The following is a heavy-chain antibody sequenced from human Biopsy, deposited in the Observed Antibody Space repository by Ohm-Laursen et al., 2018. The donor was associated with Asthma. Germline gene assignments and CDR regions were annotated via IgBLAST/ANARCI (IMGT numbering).Heavy chain of an antibody. Sequence: ESSVKVSCKSLGGTFNTYVIGWVRQAPGQWLEWTGGINSVFGTTTYPQKFQDRVTITADDSTSTVYMELSSLRSEDTAVYYCARKAGSCISRTCYSLDFWGQGTLVTVSS. CDR2: INSVFGTT. J-gene: IGHJ4*02. V-gene: IGHV1-69*01. D-gene: IGHD2-2*01. CDR3: ARKAGSCISRTCYSLDF. CDR1: GGTFNTYV.